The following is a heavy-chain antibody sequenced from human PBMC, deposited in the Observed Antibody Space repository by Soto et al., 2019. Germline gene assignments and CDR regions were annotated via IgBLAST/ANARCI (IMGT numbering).Heavy chain of an antibody. Sequence: PSETLSLTCTVSGGSISSGGYYWSWIRQHPGKGLEWIGYIYYSGSTYYNPSLKSRVTISVDTSKNQFSLKLSSVTAADTAVYYCARGGYCSGRTFGYWGQGTLVTVSS. CDR1: GGSISSGGYY. D-gene: IGHD2-21*01. J-gene: IGHJ4*02. V-gene: IGHV4-31*03. CDR3: ARGGYCSGRTFGY. CDR2: IYYSGST.